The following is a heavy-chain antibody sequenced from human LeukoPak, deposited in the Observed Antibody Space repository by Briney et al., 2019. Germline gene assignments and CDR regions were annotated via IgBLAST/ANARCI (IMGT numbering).Heavy chain of an antibody. J-gene: IGHJ4*02. Sequence: GGSLGLSGAASGFTFSSYGMHWVRRAPGKGLEWLAVISYDGSNKYYADSVKGRFTISRDNSKNTLYLQMNSLRAEDTAVYYCAKDRGSGIAAANYWGQGTLVTVSS. CDR3: AKDRGSGIAAANY. V-gene: IGHV3-30*18. D-gene: IGHD6-13*01. CDR2: ISYDGSNK. CDR1: GFTFSSYG.